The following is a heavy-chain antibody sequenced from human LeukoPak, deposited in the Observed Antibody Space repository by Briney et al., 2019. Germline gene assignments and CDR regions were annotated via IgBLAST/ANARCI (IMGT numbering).Heavy chain of an antibody. V-gene: IGHV3-23*01. J-gene: IGHJ4*02. CDR2: ISSSDYST. D-gene: IGHD6-13*01. CDR1: GFTLNSYA. CDR3: AKSRWYFDN. Sequence: GGSLRLSCAVSGFTLNSYAMSWVRQAPTKGLEWVSTISSSDYSTYYADSVRGRFTISRDNSKNTLYLQMNTLRAEDTAIYYCAKSRWYFDNWGQGTLVTVSS.